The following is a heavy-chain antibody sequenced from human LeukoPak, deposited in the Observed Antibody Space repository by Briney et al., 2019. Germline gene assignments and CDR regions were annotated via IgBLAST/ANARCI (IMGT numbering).Heavy chain of an antibody. CDR1: GGXFSGYY. Sequence: SETLSLTCAVYGGXFSGYYCSWIRQPPGKGLEWIGEINHSGSTNYNPSLKSRVTISVDTSKNQFSLKLSSVTAADTAVSYCARREGRTRSGLLFDYWGQGTLVTVSS. CDR2: INHSGST. CDR3: ARREGRTRSGLLFDY. J-gene: IGHJ4*02. D-gene: IGHD1-14*01. V-gene: IGHV4-34*01.